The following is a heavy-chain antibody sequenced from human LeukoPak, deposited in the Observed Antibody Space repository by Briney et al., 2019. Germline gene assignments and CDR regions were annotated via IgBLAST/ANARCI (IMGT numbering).Heavy chain of an antibody. CDR3: ARDSGDYYDSPGAFDI. Sequence: GGSLRLSRAASGFTFSSYGMHWVRQAPGKGLEWVAVIWYDGSNKYYADSVKGRFTISRDNSKNTLYLQMNSLRAEDTAVYYCARDSGDYYDSPGAFDIWGEGTLPTASS. CDR1: GFTFSSYG. J-gene: IGHJ3*02. V-gene: IGHV3-33*01. D-gene: IGHD3-22*01. CDR2: IWYDGSNK.